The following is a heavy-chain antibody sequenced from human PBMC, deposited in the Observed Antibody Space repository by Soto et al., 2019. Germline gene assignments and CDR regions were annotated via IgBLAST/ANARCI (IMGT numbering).Heavy chain of an antibody. CDR2: ISSSTSYI. CDR1: GFSFSIYS. J-gene: IGHJ5*02. D-gene: IGHD2-15*01. Sequence: GGSLRLSCAASGFSFSIYSMNWVRQAPGKGLEWVSSISSSTSYINYADSVKGRFTISRDNAKKSLYLHMNSLRAEDTAVYYCARGYTGYCSGGTCYWFDPWGQGTLVTVSS. CDR3: ARGYTGYCSGGTCYWFDP. V-gene: IGHV3-21*01.